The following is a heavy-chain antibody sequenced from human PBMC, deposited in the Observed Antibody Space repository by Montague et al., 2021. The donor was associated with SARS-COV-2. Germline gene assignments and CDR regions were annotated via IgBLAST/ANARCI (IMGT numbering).Heavy chain of an antibody. D-gene: IGHD3-22*01. J-gene: IGHJ3*02. CDR2: IYYSGST. Sequence: TLSLTYTVSGGSISSGGYYWSWIRQPPGKGLEWIGYIYYSGSTYYNPSLKSRVTISVDTSKNQFSLKLSSVTAAVTAVYYCARARITMIVVVNAFDIWGQGTMVTVSS. CDR3: ARARITMIVVVNAFDI. CDR1: GGSISSGGYY. V-gene: IGHV4-31*03.